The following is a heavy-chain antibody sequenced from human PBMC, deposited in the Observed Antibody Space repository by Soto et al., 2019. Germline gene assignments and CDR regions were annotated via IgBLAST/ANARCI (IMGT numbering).Heavy chain of an antibody. J-gene: IGHJ4*02. Sequence: LRLSCAASGFTFSSYSMNWVRQAPGKGLEWVSSISSSSSYIYYADSVKGRFTISRDNAKNSLYLQMNSLRAEDTAVYYCARDLDTAMETFDYWGQGTLVTVSS. CDR2: ISSSSSYI. CDR1: GFTFSSYS. V-gene: IGHV3-21*01. D-gene: IGHD5-18*01. CDR3: ARDLDTAMETFDY.